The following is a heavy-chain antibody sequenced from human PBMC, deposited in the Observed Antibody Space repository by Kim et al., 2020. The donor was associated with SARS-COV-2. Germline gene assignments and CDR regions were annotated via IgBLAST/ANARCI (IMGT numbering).Heavy chain of an antibody. J-gene: IGHJ3*02. CDR3: ARTYYDILTGEVYDAFDI. CDR1: GYTFISYA. CDR2: INAGNGNT. V-gene: IGHV1-3*01. Sequence: ASVKVSCKASGYTFISYAMHWVRQAPGQRLEWMGWINAGNGNTKYSQKFQGRVTITRDTSASTVYMELSRLRSEDTAVYHCARTYYDILTGEVYDAFDIWGQGTMVTVSS. D-gene: IGHD3-9*01.